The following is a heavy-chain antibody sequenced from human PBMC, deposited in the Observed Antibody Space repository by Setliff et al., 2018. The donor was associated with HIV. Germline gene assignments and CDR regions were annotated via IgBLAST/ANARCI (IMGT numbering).Heavy chain of an antibody. CDR1: GGSISSDNYY. J-gene: IGHJ6*02. Sequence: SETLSLTCYVSGGSISSDNYYWGWIRQPPGKGLEWIGSFHYSGSTSYNPSLRSRVAISVDTSKSQFSLKMTSVTAADTAVYYCARGLSVYSYANVYYYHGMDVWGQGTTVTVSS. CDR3: ARGLSVYSYANVYYYHGMDV. CDR2: FHYSGST. D-gene: IGHD5-18*01. V-gene: IGHV4-39*01.